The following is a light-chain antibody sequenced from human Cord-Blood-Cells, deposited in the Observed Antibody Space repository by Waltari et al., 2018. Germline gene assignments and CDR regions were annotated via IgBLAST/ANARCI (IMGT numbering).Light chain of an antibody. V-gene: IGKV4-1*01. Sequence: DIVMTQSPDSWAGSLGERATINCKSSQSVLYSSNNKNYLAWYQQKPGQPPKLLIYWASTRESGVPDRFSGSGSGTDFTLTISSLQAEDVAVYYCQQYYSTPPTFGPGTKVDIK. CDR3: QQYYSTPPT. CDR2: WAS. J-gene: IGKJ3*01. CDR1: QSVLYSSNNKNY.